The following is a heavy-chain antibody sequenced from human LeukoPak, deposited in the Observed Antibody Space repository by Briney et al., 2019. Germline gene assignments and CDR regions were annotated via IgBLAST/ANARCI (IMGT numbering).Heavy chain of an antibody. CDR3: ARGPKEWELLDFDY. Sequence: GASMKVSCKASGYTFTSYDINWVRQATGQGLEWMGWMNPNSGNTGYAQKFQGRVTITRNTSISTAYMELSSLRSEDTAVYYCARGPKEWELLDFDYWGQGTLLTVSS. D-gene: IGHD1-26*01. CDR2: MNPNSGNT. J-gene: IGHJ4*02. CDR1: GYTFTSYD. V-gene: IGHV1-8*03.